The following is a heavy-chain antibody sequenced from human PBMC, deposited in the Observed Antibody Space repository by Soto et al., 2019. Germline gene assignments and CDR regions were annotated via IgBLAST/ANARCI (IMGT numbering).Heavy chain of an antibody. CDR1: GFTFSSDS. D-gene: IGHD6-13*01. J-gene: IGHJ4*02. V-gene: IGHV3-21*01. Sequence: EVQLVESGGGLVKPGGSLRLSCAASGFTFSSDSMNCVRQAPGKGLEWVSSISSSSSYIYYADSVKGRFTISRDNAKNSLYLQVNSLRAEDPAVYYCAREWIAAALDYWGQGTLVTVSS. CDR2: ISSSSSYI. CDR3: AREWIAAALDY.